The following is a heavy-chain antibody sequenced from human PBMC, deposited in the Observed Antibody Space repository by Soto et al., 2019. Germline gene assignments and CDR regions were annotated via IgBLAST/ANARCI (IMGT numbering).Heavy chain of an antibody. V-gene: IGHV3-74*03. CDR1: GFTFSSYW. J-gene: IGHJ1*01. CDR2: INSDGSST. Sequence: GGSLRLSCAASGFTFSSYWMHWVRQAPGKGLVWVSRINSDGSSTTYADSVKGRFTISRDNAKNTLYLQMNSLRAEDTAVYYCAREPHPNGWFGYFQHWGQGTLVTVSS. CDR3: AREPHPNGWFGYFQH. D-gene: IGHD6-19*01.